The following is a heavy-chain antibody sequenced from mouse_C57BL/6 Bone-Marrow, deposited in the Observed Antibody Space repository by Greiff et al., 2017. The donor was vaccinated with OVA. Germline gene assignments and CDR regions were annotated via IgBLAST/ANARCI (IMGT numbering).Heavy chain of an antibody. D-gene: IGHD2-1*01. V-gene: IGHV1-50*01. J-gene: IGHJ3*01. Sequence: QVQLQQPGAELVKPGASVKLSCKASGYTFTSYWMQWVKQRPGQGLEWIGEIDPSDSCPNYNQKFKGKATLTVVTSSSTAYMHLSSLTSEDAAVYYCALYGNYLAWFAYWGQGTLVTVSA. CDR2: IDPSDSCP. CDR3: ALYGNYLAWFAY. CDR1: GYTFTSYW.